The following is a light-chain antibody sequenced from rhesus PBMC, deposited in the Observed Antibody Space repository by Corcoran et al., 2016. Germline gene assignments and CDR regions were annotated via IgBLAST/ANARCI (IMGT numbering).Light chain of an antibody. Sequence: DSQMTQSPSSLSASVGDRVTVTRRASQGINKELSGYQQKPGEAPTLLNYAASSLQTGVSSRFRGSGSGTDSTPTISSLQPEDVATYYHHEISTPPTFGQGTKVEIK. CDR2: AAS. J-gene: IGKJ1*01. CDR1: QGINKE. CDR3: HEISTPPT. V-gene: IGKV1-94*01.